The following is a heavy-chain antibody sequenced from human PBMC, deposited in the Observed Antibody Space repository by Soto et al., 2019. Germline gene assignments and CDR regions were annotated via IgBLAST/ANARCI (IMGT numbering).Heavy chain of an antibody. CDR2: ISAYNGNT. CDR1: GYTFTSYG. CDR3: ARDGSTVVTPIFDY. J-gene: IGHJ4*02. D-gene: IGHD4-17*01. V-gene: IGHV1-18*01. Sequence: ASVKVSCKASGYTFTSYGVSWVRQAPGQGLEWMGWISAYNGNTNYAQKLQGRVTMTTDTSTSTAYMELRSLRSDDTAVYYCARDGSTVVTPIFDYWGQGTLVTVSS.